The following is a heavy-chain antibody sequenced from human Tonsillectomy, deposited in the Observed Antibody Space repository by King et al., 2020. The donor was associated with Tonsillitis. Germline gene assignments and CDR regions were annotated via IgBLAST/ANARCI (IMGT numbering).Heavy chain of an antibody. V-gene: IGHV4-59*01. CDR3: AREGGAGGDCSGGSCYPGYFYGMDV. Sequence: VQLQESGPGLVKPSETLSLTCNVSGGSISSYFWSWIRQPPGKGLEWIGYIYFSGSTNYNPSLKSRVTISVDTSKNQFSLKLRSVTAADTAVYYCAREGGAGGDCSGGSCYPGYFYGMDVWGQGTTVTVSS. CDR1: GGSISSYF. CDR2: IYFSGST. J-gene: IGHJ6*02. D-gene: IGHD2-15*01.